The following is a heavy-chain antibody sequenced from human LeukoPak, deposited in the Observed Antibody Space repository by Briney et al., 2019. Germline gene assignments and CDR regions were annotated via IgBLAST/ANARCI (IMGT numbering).Heavy chain of an antibody. Sequence: GGSLRLSCAASGFTFSSYSMNWVRQAPGKGLEWVSSISSSSSYLYYADSVKGRFTISRDNAKNTLYLQMNSLRAEDTAVYYCARDHVDTAMVGYWGQGTPVTVSS. CDR2: ISSSSSYL. D-gene: IGHD5-18*01. CDR3: ARDHVDTAMVGY. CDR1: GFTFSSYS. J-gene: IGHJ4*02. V-gene: IGHV3-21*01.